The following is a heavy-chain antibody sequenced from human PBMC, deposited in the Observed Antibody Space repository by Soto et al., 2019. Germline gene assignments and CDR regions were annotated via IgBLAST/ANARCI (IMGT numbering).Heavy chain of an antibody. V-gene: IGHV1-24*01. Sequence: ASVKVSCKASGYTLTDLSMHWVRQAPGKGLEWMGGFDPEDGETIYGQKFQGRVTMTEDTSTGTAFMELSSLTSDDTAVYYCARDQSLDRIYYYGIDVWGQGTRFTVSS. D-gene: IGHD3-3*02. CDR3: ARDQSLDRIYYYGIDV. CDR2: FDPEDGET. J-gene: IGHJ6*02. CDR1: GYTLTDLS.